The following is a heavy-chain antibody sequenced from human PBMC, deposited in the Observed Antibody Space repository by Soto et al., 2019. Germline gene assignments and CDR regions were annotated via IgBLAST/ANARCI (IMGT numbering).Heavy chain of an antibody. CDR3: ERGGAHAYSGSATYQFCDGMDV. CDR2: INHFGST. Sequence: QVQLHQWGAGLLKPSETLSLTCAVAVGSLSGYSWSWIRQSPGKGLEWIGEINHFGSTSYNPSRKGRVTLLVDTSKSQFSLKLSSVTAADTAVYSGERGGAHAYSGSATYQFCDGMDVWGQGTTGTVSS. J-gene: IGHJ6*02. V-gene: IGHV4-34*01. CDR1: VGSLSGYS. D-gene: IGHD3-10*01.